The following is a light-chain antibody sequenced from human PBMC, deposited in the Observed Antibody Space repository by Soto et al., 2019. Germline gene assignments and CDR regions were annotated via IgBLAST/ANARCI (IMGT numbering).Light chain of an antibody. Sequence: QSALTQPPSVSGSPGQSITISCTGSSSNVGGCNYVSWYQQHPGKAPKLIIYEDNNRPSGVSNRFSGSKSGNTASLTVSGLQAEDEADYYCSSYTSSSTWVFGGGTKVTVL. CDR1: SSNVGGCNY. CDR2: EDN. V-gene: IGLV2-14*01. CDR3: SSYTSSSTWV. J-gene: IGLJ3*02.